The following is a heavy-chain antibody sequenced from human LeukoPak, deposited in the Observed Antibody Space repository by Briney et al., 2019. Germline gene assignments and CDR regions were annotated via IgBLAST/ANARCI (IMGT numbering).Heavy chain of an antibody. CDR1: AGSISSSSYY. D-gene: IGHD2/OR15-2a*01. V-gene: IGHV4-39*01. Sequence: PSETLSLTCTVSAGSISSSSYYWGWIRQPPGKGLEWIGSIYYSGSTYYNPSLKSRVTISVDTSKNQFSLKLSSVTAADTAVYYCARPRDEYDWFDPWGQGTLVTVSS. CDR3: ARPRDEYDWFDP. J-gene: IGHJ5*02. CDR2: IYYSGST.